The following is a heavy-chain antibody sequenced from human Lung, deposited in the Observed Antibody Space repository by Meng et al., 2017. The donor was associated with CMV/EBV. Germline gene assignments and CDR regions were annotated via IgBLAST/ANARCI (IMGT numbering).Heavy chain of an antibody. CDR3: GRMPPGAIDNGFDF. Sequence: GESLKISCAASGFTFSGYWMHWVRQAPGKGLVWVSRINTDGGLTNHADSVKGRFTISRDNVRNTLYLQMNSLRVEDTAVYYCGRMPPGAIDNGFDFWGQGTMVXVSS. CDR1: GFTFSGYW. V-gene: IGHV3-74*01. CDR2: INTDGGLT. J-gene: IGHJ3*01. D-gene: IGHD2-2*01.